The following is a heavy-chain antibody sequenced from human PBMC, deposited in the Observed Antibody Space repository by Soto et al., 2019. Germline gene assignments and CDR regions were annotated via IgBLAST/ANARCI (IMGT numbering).Heavy chain of an antibody. Sequence: SETLSLTCTVSGGSISSGGYYWSWIRQHPGKGLEWIGYIYYSGSTYYNPSLKSRVTISVDTSKNQFSLKLSSVTAADTAVYYCAREGSHSAYNFAIGIQLWSFDRWGQG. D-gene: IGHD1-1*01. V-gene: IGHV4-31*02. J-gene: IGHJ5*02. CDR2: IYYSGST. CDR1: GGSISSGGYY. CDR3: AREGSHSAYNFAIGIQLWSFDR.